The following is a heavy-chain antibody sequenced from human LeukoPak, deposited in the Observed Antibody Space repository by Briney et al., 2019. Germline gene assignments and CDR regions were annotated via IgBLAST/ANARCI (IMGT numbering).Heavy chain of an antibody. D-gene: IGHD5-18*01. CDR2: IIPIFGTA. Sequence: SVKVSCKASGGTFSSYAISWVRQAPGQGLEWMGGIIPIFGTANYAQKFQGRVTITTDESTSTAYMELSSLRSEDTAVYYCAKSLRAYSYGYFDYWGQGTLLTVSS. CDR1: GGTFSSYA. J-gene: IGHJ4*02. CDR3: AKSLRAYSYGYFDY. V-gene: IGHV1-69*05.